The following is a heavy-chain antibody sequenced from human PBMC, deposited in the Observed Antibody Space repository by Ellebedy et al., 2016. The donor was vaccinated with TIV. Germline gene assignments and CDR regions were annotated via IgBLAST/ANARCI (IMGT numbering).Heavy chain of an antibody. D-gene: IGHD3-10*01. CDR1: GGSISNSDYY. CDR2: IYYSGST. V-gene: IGHV4-39*01. Sequence: MPSETLSLTCTVSGGSISNSDYYWDWIRQPPGKGLEWIGSIYYSGSTYYNPSLKSRVTISVDTSKNQFSLKLSSVTAADTAVYYCASHMVRESTWFDPWGQGTLVTVSS. CDR3: ASHMVRESTWFDP. J-gene: IGHJ5*02.